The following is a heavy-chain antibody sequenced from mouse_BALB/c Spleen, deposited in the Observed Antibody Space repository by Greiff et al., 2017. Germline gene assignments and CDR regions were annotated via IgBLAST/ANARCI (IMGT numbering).Heavy chain of an antibody. CDR2: ISYSGST. CDR3: ARGGTVVATRYFDV. CDR1: GYSITSDYA. J-gene: IGHJ1*01. D-gene: IGHD1-1*01. Sequence: EVKLVESGPGLVKPSQSLSLTCTVTGYSITSDYAWNWIRQFPGNKLEWMGYISYSGSTSYNPSLKSRISITRDTSKNQFFLQLNSVTTEDTATYYCARGGTVVATRYFDVWGAGTTVTVSS. V-gene: IGHV3-2*02.